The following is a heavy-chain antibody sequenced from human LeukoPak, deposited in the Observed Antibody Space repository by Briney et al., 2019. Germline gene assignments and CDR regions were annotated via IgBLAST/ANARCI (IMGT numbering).Heavy chain of an antibody. CDR3: AKDYRDYVFVYGMDV. CDR1: GFTFDDYT. D-gene: IGHD4-17*01. V-gene: IGHV3-43*01. J-gene: IGHJ6*02. Sequence: SGGSLRLSCAASGFTFDDYTMHWVRQAPGKGLEWVSLISWDGGSTYYADSVKGRFTISRDNSKNSLYLQMNSLRTEDTALYYCAKDYRDYVFVYGMDVWGQGTTVTVSS. CDR2: ISWDGGST.